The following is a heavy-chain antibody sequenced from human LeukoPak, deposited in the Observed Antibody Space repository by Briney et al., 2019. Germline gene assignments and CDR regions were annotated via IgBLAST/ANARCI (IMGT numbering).Heavy chain of an antibody. V-gene: IGHV1-69*13. Sequence: SVKVSCKASGGTFSSYAISWVRQAPGQGLEWMGGIIPIFGTANYAQKFQGRVTITADESTSTAYMELSSLRSEDTAVYYCARPDTYYYDSSGYYHWGQGTLVTVSS. CDR1: GGTFSSYA. D-gene: IGHD3-22*01. CDR3: ARPDTYYYDSSGYYH. J-gene: IGHJ5*02. CDR2: IIPIFGTA.